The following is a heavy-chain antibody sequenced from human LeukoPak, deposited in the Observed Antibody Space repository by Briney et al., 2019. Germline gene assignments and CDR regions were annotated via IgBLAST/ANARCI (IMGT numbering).Heavy chain of an antibody. J-gene: IGHJ4*02. CDR1: GFTVSSNY. Sequence: PGGSLRLSCAASGFTVSSNYMSWVRQAPGKGLEWVSVIYSGGSTYYADSVKGRFTISRDNSKNTLYLQMNSLRAEDTAVYYCARYHSYGFYYFDYWGQGTLVTVSS. CDR3: ARYHSYGFYYFDY. V-gene: IGHV3-66*01. D-gene: IGHD5-18*01. CDR2: IYSGGST.